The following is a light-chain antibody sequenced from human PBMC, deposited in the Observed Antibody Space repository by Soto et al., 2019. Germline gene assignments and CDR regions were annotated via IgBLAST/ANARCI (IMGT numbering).Light chain of an antibody. J-gene: IGKJ2*01. CDR2: GAS. V-gene: IGKV3-20*01. CDR1: QSVSSSY. CDR3: QQYGSSPPYT. Sequence: EIVLTQSPGTLSLSPGGRATLSCRASQSVSSSYLAWYQQKPGQAPRLLIYGASSRATGIPDRFSGSGSGTDFPLTISRLEPEDFAVYYCQQYGSSPPYTFGQGTKLEIK.